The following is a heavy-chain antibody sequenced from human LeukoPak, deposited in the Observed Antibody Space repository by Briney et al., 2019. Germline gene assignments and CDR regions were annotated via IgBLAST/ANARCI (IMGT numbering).Heavy chain of an antibody. CDR1: GFSLRTSGVG. D-gene: IGHD6-19*01. CDR3: AHSFARIAVAGTVFDY. V-gene: IGHV2-5*01. J-gene: IGHJ4*02. CDR2: IYWNDDK. Sequence: SGPTLVKPTQTLTLTCTFSGFSLRTSGVGVGWIRQPPGKALEWLPLIYWNDDKRYSPSLKSRLTITKDTSKNQVVLTMTNMDPVDTATYYCAHSFARIAVAGTVFDYWGQGTLVTVSS.